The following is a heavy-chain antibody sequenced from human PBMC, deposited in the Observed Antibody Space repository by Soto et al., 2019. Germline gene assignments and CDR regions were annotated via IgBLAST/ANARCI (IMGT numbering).Heavy chain of an antibody. Sequence: PGGSLRLSCAASGFTFSSYWMSWVRQAPGKGLEWVANIKQDGSDKCYVDSVKGRFTISRDNAKNSLYLQMNSLRAEDTAVYYCARDQLKSYDYIWGSSPVKAFDIWGQGTVVTVSS. CDR3: ARDQLKSYDYIWGSSPVKAFDI. J-gene: IGHJ3*02. D-gene: IGHD3-16*01. CDR1: GFTFSSYW. V-gene: IGHV3-7*01. CDR2: IKQDGSDK.